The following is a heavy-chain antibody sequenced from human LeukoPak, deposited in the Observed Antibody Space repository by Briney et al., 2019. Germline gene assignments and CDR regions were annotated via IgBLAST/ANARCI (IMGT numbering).Heavy chain of an antibody. D-gene: IGHD6-13*01. J-gene: IGHJ3*02. V-gene: IGHV3-48*04. CDR3: ARVAAAADAFDI. CDR1: GFTFSSYW. Sequence: GGSLRLSCAAPGFTFSSYWMSWVRQAPGKGLEWVSYISSSGSTIYYADSVKGRFTISRDNAKNSLYLQMNSLRAEDTAVYYCARVAAAADAFDIWGQGTMVTVSS. CDR2: ISSSGSTI.